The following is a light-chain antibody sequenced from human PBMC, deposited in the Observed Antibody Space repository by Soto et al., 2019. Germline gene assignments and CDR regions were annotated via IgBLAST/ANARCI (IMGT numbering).Light chain of an antibody. Sequence: DIQMTQSPSSVSASVGDRVTITCRASQGLGVWLGWYQQKPGKAPQLLIFGASGLQTGVPSRFSGSGSGTDFTLTISSLQPEDFATYYCQQAYSFPPTFGGGTKVDIK. CDR3: QQAYSFPPT. J-gene: IGKJ4*01. CDR1: QGLGVW. V-gene: IGKV1-12*01. CDR2: GAS.